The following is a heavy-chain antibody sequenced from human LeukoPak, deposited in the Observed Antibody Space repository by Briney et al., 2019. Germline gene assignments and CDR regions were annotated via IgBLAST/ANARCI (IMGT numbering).Heavy chain of an antibody. Sequence: GASVKVSCKASGGTFSTYAISWVRQAPGQGLEWMGGIIPIFGTANYAQNFQGRVTMTRDMSTSTVYMELSSLRSEDTAIFYCARSGIYGDYGGLDFWGQGTLVTVSS. CDR1: GGTFSTYA. CDR2: IIPIFGTA. V-gene: IGHV1-69*05. CDR3: ARSGIYGDYGGLDF. D-gene: IGHD4-17*01. J-gene: IGHJ4*02.